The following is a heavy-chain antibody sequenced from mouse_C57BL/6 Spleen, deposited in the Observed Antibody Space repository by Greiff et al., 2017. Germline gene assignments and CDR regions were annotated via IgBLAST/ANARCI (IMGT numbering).Heavy chain of an antibody. J-gene: IGHJ4*01. CDR3: ARSLDTTVPYAMDY. Sequence: VQLQQSGAELARPGASVKLSCKASGYTFTSYGISWVKQRTGQGLEWIGEIYPRSGNTYYNEKFKGKATLTADKSSSTAYMELRSLTSEDSAVYFCARSLDTTVPYAMDYWGQGTSVTVSS. D-gene: IGHD1-1*01. CDR2: IYPRSGNT. CDR1: GYTFTSYG. V-gene: IGHV1-81*01.